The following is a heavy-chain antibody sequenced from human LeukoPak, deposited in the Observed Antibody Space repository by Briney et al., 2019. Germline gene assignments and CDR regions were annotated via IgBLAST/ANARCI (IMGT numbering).Heavy chain of an antibody. CDR3: ARGPSGHCSGGSCYLVDY. Sequence: GASVKVSCKASGYTFTGYYMHWVRQAPGQGLEWMGRINPNSGGTNYARKFQGRVTMTRDTSISTAYMELSRLRSDETAVYYCARGPSGHCSGGSCYLVDYWGQGTLVTVSS. D-gene: IGHD2-15*01. J-gene: IGHJ4*02. CDR2: INPNSGGT. CDR1: GYTFTGYY. V-gene: IGHV1-2*06.